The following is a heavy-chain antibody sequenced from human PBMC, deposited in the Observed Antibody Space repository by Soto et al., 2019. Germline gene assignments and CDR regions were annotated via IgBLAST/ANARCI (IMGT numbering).Heavy chain of an antibody. CDR3: ARDVGGSSYYFY. CDR2: IRYDGSNK. Sequence: QVQLVESGGGVVQPGRSLRLSCAASGFNFRNYGMHWVRQASGKGLEWVAGIRYDGSNKVYADSVKGRFTISRDNSENTLSLELSSLRAEHTAVYYCARDVGGSSYYFYWGQGTLVTVSS. J-gene: IGHJ4*02. CDR1: GFNFRNYG. V-gene: IGHV3-30*19. D-gene: IGHD2-15*01.